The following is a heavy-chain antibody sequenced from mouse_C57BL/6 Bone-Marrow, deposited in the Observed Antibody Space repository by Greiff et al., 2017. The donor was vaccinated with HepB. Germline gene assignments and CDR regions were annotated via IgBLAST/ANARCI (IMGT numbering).Heavy chain of an antibody. CDR3: AIYPTIVTLYYFDY. V-gene: IGHV1-82*01. Sequence: QVQLQQSGPELVKPGASVKISCKASGYAFSSSWMNWVKQRPGMGLEWLGRIYPGDGDTNSNGKFKGKATLTADKSCSKAYMQLSILTSEDSAVYFCAIYPTIVTLYYFDYWGQGTTLTVSS. CDR1: GYAFSSSW. J-gene: IGHJ2*01. CDR2: IYPGDGDT. D-gene: IGHD2-5*01.